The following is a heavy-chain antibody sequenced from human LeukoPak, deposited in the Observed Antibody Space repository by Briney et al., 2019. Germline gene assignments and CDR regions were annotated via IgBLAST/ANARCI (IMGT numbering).Heavy chain of an antibody. CDR2: ISGSGGST. D-gene: IGHD3-22*01. Sequence: GGSLRLSCAASGRTFTEYYMHWIRQAPGKGLEWVSAISGSGGSTYYADSVKGRFTISRDNSKNTLYLQMNSLRAEDTAVYYCAKRGYYDSSGYYGRSAGFDYWGQGTLVTVSS. J-gene: IGHJ4*02. V-gene: IGHV3-23*01. CDR3: AKRGYYDSSGYYGRSAGFDY. CDR1: GRTFTEYY.